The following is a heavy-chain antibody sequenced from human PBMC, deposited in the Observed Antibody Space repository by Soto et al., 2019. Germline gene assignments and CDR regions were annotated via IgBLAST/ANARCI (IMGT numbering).Heavy chain of an antibody. CDR3: ASPTEPTYYYDSSGYPH. CDR2: ISYDGSNK. CDR1: GFTVSSNY. Sequence: GGSLRLSCAASGFTVSSNYMSWVRQAPGKGLEWVAVISYDGSNKYYADSVKGRFTISRDNSKNTLYLQMNSLRAEDTAVYYCASPTEPTYYYDSSGYPHWGQGT. D-gene: IGHD3-22*01. J-gene: IGHJ4*02. V-gene: IGHV3-30-3*01.